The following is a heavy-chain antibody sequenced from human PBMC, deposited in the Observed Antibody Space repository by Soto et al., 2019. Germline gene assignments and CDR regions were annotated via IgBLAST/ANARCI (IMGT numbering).Heavy chain of an antibody. V-gene: IGHV3-74*01. CDR1: GFTFSSYW. D-gene: IGHD3-16*01. CDR2: INSDGSSS. J-gene: IGHJ2*01. Sequence: EVQLVESGGGLVQPGGSLRLSCAASGFTFSSYWMHWVRQAPGKGLVWVSRINSDGSSSTYADSVKGRFTVSRDNAKNTLYLQMNSLRAEDTAVYYCSRESGGSTPFDLWGRGTLVTVSS. CDR3: SRESGGSTPFDL.